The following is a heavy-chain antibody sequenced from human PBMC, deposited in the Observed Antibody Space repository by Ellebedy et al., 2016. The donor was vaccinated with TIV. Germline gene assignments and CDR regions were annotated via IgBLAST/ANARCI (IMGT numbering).Heavy chain of an antibody. Sequence: AASVKVSCKASGGTFTSYVISWVRQAPGQGLEWMGGIIPFFGTANYAQKLQGRVTITADESTSTAYMELSSLRSEDTAVYYCARLLRFLDAYYFDSWGQGTLVTVSS. CDR2: IIPFFGTA. CDR1: GGTFTSYV. D-gene: IGHD3-3*01. CDR3: ARLLRFLDAYYFDS. J-gene: IGHJ4*02. V-gene: IGHV1-69*13.